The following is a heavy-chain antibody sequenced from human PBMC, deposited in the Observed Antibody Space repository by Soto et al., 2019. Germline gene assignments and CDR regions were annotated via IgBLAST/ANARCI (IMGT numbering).Heavy chain of an antibody. Sequence: PGGSLRLSCAASGFTFSSYWMHWVRQAPGKGLVWVSRINSDGSSTSYADSVKGRFTISRDNAKNTLYLQMNSLRAEDTAVYYCARDQMRLLRCDYYCYGIDVWGQGYTVTVX. CDR1: GFTFSSYW. J-gene: IGHJ6*02. D-gene: IGHD4-17*01. CDR2: INSDGSST. V-gene: IGHV3-74*01. CDR3: ARDQMRLLRCDYYCYGIDV.